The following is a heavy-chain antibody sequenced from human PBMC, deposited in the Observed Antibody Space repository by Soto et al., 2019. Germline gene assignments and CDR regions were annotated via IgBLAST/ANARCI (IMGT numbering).Heavy chain of an antibody. Sequence: GGSLRLSCAASGFTFRYYSMNWVRQAPGKGLEWVSSISSSSSYKSYLDSVKGRFTISRDNAENSLDLQMHSLRAEDTAIYYCARGGATVTSGMDYWGQGTLVTVSS. J-gene: IGHJ4*02. D-gene: IGHD4-17*01. CDR3: ARGGATVTSGMDY. CDR1: GFTFRYYS. CDR2: ISSSSSYK. V-gene: IGHV3-21*01.